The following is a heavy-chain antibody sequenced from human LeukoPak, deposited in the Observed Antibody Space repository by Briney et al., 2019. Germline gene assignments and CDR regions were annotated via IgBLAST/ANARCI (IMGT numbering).Heavy chain of an antibody. CDR1: GGSISSYY. V-gene: IGHV4-59*12. CDR2: IYYSGST. D-gene: IGHD2-15*01. J-gene: IGHJ5*02. CDR3: ATGEYCSGGSCYTRMIDP. Sequence: PSETLSLTCTVSGGSISSYYWSWIRQPPGKGLEWIGYIYYSGSTNYNPSLKSRVTISVDTSKNQFSLKLSSVTAADTAVYYCATGEYCSGGSCYTRMIDPWGQGTLVTVSS.